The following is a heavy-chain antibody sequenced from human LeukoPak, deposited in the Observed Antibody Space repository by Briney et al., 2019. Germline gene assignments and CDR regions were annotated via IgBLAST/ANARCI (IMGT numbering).Heavy chain of an antibody. CDR2: INHSGST. Sequence: SETLSLTCAVYGGSFSGYYWGWIRQPPGKGPEWIGEINHSGSTNYNPSLKSRVTISVDTSKNQFSLKLSSVTAADTAVYYCARGLGYCSGGSCYFDYWGQGTLVTVSS. CDR3: ARGLGYCSGGSCYFDY. J-gene: IGHJ4*02. CDR1: GGSFSGYY. D-gene: IGHD2-15*01. V-gene: IGHV4-34*01.